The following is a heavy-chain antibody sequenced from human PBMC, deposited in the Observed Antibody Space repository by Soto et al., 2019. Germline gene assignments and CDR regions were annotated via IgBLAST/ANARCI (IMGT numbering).Heavy chain of an antibody. CDR1: GFTFDDFA. CDR3: AKDSEQWLVTGVEVS. J-gene: IGHJ4*02. V-gene: IGHV3-9*01. CDR2: INWRSDDR. Sequence: EVQLVESGGGLVQPGRSLRLSCAASGFTFDDFAIHWVRQAPGKGLEWVAGINWRSDDRGYADSVKGRFTIFRDNAKNTLYLQMNSLRIEDTALYYCAKDSEQWLVTGVEVSWGQGTLVTVSS. D-gene: IGHD6-19*01.